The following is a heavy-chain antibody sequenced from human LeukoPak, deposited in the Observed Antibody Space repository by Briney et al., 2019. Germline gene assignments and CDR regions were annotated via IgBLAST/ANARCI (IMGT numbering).Heavy chain of an antibody. Sequence: GASVKVSCKASGYTFTGYYMHWVRQAPGQGLEWMGGIIPIFGTANYAQKFQGRVTITADESTSTAYMELSSLRSEDTAVYYCARKDLDTAMAFDYWGQGTLVTVSS. V-gene: IGHV1-69*13. D-gene: IGHD5-18*01. CDR1: GYTFTGYY. CDR2: IIPIFGTA. CDR3: ARKDLDTAMAFDY. J-gene: IGHJ4*02.